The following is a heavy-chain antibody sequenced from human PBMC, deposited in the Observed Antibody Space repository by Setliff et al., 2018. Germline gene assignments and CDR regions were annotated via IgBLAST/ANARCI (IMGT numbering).Heavy chain of an antibody. CDR1: GGSISSGSYY. V-gene: IGHV4-61*09. Sequence: PSETLSLTCTVSGGSISSGSYYWSWIRQPAGKGLEWIGHIYTSGSTNYNPSLKSRVTISVDTSKNQFSLKLSSVTAADTAVYYCASSFGYSYGGYYYYSMDVWGQGTTVTVSS. CDR2: IYTSGST. CDR3: ASSFGYSYGGYYYYSMDV. J-gene: IGHJ6*02. D-gene: IGHD5-18*01.